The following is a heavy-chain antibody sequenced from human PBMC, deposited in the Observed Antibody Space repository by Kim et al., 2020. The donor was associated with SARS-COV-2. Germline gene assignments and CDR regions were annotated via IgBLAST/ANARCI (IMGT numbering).Heavy chain of an antibody. D-gene: IGHD2-15*01. V-gene: IGHV4-61*02. CDR1: GGSISSGSYY. CDR2: IYTSGST. Sequence: SETLSLTCTVSGGSISSGSYYWSWIRQPAGKGLEWIGRIYTSGSTNYNPSLKSRVTISVDTSKNQFSLKLSSVTAADTAVYYCARALEGGYCSGGSCYRGWFDPWGQGTLVTVSS. CDR3: ARALEGGYCSGGSCYRGWFDP. J-gene: IGHJ5*02.